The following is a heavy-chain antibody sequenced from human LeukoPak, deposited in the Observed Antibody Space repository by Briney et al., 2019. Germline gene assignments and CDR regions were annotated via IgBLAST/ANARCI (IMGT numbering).Heavy chain of an antibody. D-gene: IGHD6-13*01. Sequence: GGTLRLSCAASGFTFSSYAIHWVRQAPGKGLEWVAVISYDGSNKYYADSVKGRFTISRDNSKNTLYLQMNSLRAEDTAVYYCARSIAAAATYYYGMDVWGQGTTVTVSS. CDR2: ISYDGSNK. V-gene: IGHV3-30*04. J-gene: IGHJ6*02. CDR1: GFTFSSYA. CDR3: ARSIAAAATYYYGMDV.